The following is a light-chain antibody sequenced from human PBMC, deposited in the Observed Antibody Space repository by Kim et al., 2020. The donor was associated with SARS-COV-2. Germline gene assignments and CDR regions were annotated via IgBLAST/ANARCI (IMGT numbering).Light chain of an antibody. Sequence: DIVMTQSPDSLAVSLGERATINCKSSQSVLYSSNNKNYLAWYQQKPGQPPKLLIYWASTRESGVPDRFSGSGSGTDFTLTISNLQAEDVAVYYCQQYYSTPQTFGQGTKLEI. V-gene: IGKV4-1*01. CDR1: QSVLYSSNNKNY. J-gene: IGKJ2*01. CDR3: QQYYSTPQT. CDR2: WAS.